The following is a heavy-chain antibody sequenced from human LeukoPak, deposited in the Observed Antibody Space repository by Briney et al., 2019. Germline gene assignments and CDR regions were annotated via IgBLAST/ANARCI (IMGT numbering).Heavy chain of an antibody. D-gene: IGHD2-15*01. J-gene: IGHJ3*02. CDR2: ISSSGSTI. Sequence: GGSLRLYCAASGFTFSDYYMSWIRQAPGKGLEWVSYISSSGSTIYYADSVKGRFTISRDNAKNSLYLQMNSLRAEDTAVYYCARDICSGGSCLDAFDIWGQGTMVTVSS. CDR1: GFTFSDYY. CDR3: ARDICSGGSCLDAFDI. V-gene: IGHV3-11*01.